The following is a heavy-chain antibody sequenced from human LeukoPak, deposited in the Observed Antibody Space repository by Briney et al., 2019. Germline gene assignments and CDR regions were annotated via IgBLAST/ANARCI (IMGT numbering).Heavy chain of an antibody. Sequence: GGSLRLSCAASGFTFSTYTMNWVRQAPEKGLEWRSTITSSSTYTYYADSVKGRFTISRDNAKNSLYLQMKNLRAEDTAVYYCASLMTAGSIYDYWGQGTVVTVSS. CDR3: ASLMTAGSIYDY. J-gene: IGHJ4*02. CDR2: ITSSSTYT. CDR1: GFTFSTYT. V-gene: IGHV3-21*01. D-gene: IGHD3-10*01.